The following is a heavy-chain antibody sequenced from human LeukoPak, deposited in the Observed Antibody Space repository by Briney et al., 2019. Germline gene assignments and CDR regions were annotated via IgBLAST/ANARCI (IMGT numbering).Heavy chain of an antibody. Sequence: SETLSLTCTVSGGSVSSYYWSWIRQPPGKGLEWIGYIYYSGSTNYNPSLKSRVTISVDTSKNQFSLKLSSVTAADTAVYYCARVTSLRFGWFDPWGQGTLVTVSS. CDR2: IYYSGST. CDR1: GGSVSSYY. CDR3: ARVTSLRFGWFDP. D-gene: IGHD4-17*01. V-gene: IGHV4-59*02. J-gene: IGHJ5*02.